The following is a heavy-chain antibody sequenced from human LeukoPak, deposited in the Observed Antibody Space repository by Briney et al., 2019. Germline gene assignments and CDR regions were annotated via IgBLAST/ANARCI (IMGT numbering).Heavy chain of an antibody. J-gene: IGHJ6*03. CDR2: ISAYNGNT. V-gene: IGHV1-18*01. CDR3: ARVPGIASAGEGYMDV. D-gene: IGHD6-13*01. Sequence: ASVKVSCKASGYTFTSYGISWVRQAPGQGLEWMGWISAYNGNTNYAQKLQGRVTMTTDTSTSTAYMELRSLRSDDTAVYYCARVPGIASAGEGYMDVWGKGTTVTVSS. CDR1: GYTFTSYG.